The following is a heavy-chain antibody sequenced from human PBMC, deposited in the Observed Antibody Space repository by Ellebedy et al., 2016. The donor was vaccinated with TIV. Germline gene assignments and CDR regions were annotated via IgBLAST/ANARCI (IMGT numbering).Heavy chain of an antibody. Sequence: MPSETLSLTCTVSGGSISSYYWSWIRQPPGKALEWIGYIDYSGSTNYNPSLKSRVTISLDMSKHQFSLNLNSVTAADTAMYYCARSYGDIDYWGQGTLVTVSS. V-gene: IGHV4-59*01. J-gene: IGHJ4*02. CDR2: IDYSGST. CDR1: GGSISSYY. CDR3: ARSYGDIDY. D-gene: IGHD4-17*01.